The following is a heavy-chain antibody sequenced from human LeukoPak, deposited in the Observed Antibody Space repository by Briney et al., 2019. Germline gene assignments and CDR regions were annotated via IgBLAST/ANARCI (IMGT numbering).Heavy chain of an antibody. V-gene: IGHV4-59*01. D-gene: IGHD2-15*01. Sequence: SSETLSLTCTVSGGSISSYYWSWIRQPPGKGLEWIGYIYYSGSTNYNPSLKSRVTISVDTSKNQFSLKLSSVTAADTAVYYCARDVGGYYYYMDVWGKGTTVTVSS. J-gene: IGHJ6*03. CDR3: ARDVGGYYYYMDV. CDR2: IYYSGST. CDR1: GGSISSYY.